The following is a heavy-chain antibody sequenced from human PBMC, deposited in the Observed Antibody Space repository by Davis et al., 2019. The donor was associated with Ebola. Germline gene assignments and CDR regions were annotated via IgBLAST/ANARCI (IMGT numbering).Heavy chain of an antibody. V-gene: IGHV1-18*01. CDR3: ARYRAVAGTQYYGMDV. Sequence: ASVKVSCKASGGTFSSYAISWVRQAPGQGLEWMGWISAYNGNTNYAQKFQGRVTITRDTSASTAYMELSSLRSEDTAVYYCARYRAVAGTQYYGMDVWGQGTTVTVSS. CDR2: ISAYNGNT. J-gene: IGHJ6*02. CDR1: GGTFSSYA. D-gene: IGHD6-19*01.